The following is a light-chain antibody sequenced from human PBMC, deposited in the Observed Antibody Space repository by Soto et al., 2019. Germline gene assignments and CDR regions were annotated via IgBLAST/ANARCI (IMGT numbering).Light chain of an antibody. CDR3: QQSYRTPYT. Sequence: DIQMTQSPSSLSASLGDRVTITCRASQGISTYLLWYQQRQGRAPKLLIYDASSSLSGVPSRFSGSGSGTDFTLTISSLQPEDFATYYCQQSYRTPYTFGQGTKLETK. J-gene: IGKJ2*01. V-gene: IGKV1-39*01. CDR2: DAS. CDR1: QGISTY.